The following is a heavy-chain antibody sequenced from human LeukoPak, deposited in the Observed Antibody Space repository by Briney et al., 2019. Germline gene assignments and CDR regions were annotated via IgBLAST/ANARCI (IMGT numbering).Heavy chain of an antibody. CDR1: GGSISSHY. D-gene: IGHD3-3*01. CDR3: ARFAWSYDFWSGYSHGYYYYYMDV. J-gene: IGHJ6*03. Sequence: SETLSLTCTVSGGSISSHYWSWIRQPPGKGLGWIGYIYYSGSTSYNPSLKSRVTISVDTSKNQFSLKLSSVTAADTAVYYCARFAWSYDFWSGYSHGYYYYYMDVWGKGTTVTVSS. CDR2: IYYSGST. V-gene: IGHV4-59*11.